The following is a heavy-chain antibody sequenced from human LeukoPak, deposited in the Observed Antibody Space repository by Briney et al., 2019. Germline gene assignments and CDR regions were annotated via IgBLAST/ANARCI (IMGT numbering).Heavy chain of an antibody. Sequence: GRSLRLSCAASGFTFDDYAMHWVRQAPGKGLEWVSGISWNSGSIGYADSVKGRFTTSRDNAKNSLYLQMNSLRAEDTALYYCAKARFLEWLSNAFDIWGQGTMVTVSS. CDR2: ISWNSGSI. V-gene: IGHV3-9*01. CDR1: GFTFDDYA. CDR3: AKARFLEWLSNAFDI. D-gene: IGHD3-3*01. J-gene: IGHJ3*02.